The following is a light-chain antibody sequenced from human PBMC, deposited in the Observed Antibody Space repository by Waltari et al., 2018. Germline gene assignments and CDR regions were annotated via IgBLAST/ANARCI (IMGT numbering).Light chain of an antibody. V-gene: IGKV3-15*01. CDR2: GAS. CDR1: QSVSSN. J-gene: IGKJ1*01. Sequence: EIVMTQSPATLSVSPGESATLSCRASQSVSSNLDWYQQKPGQAPRLLIYGASTRATGIPARFSGSVSGTEFTLTISILQSEDFAVYYCQQYNNWPRTFGQGTKVEIK. CDR3: QQYNNWPRT.